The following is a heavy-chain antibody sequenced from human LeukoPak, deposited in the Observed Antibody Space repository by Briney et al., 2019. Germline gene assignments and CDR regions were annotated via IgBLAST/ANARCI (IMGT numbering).Heavy chain of an antibody. V-gene: IGHV4-59*01. J-gene: IGHJ4*02. Sequence: LETLSLNSTGPCGSIGSYYCCWLQKPQWKGPECIGYIYYSASTNYNPSLHSRVTISVDTYKNQFSLKLSSVTAADTAVYYCARDSRLNHFDYWGQGTLVTVSS. CDR3: ARDSRLNHFDY. CDR2: IYYSAST. D-gene: IGHD2-2*01. CDR1: CGSIGSYY.